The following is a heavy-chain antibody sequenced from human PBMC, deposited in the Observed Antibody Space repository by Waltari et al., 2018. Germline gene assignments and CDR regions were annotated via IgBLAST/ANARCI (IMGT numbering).Heavy chain of an antibody. CDR3: AREFYGRFDC. CDR2: LIQKSFTP. J-gene: IGHJ4*02. D-gene: IGHD3-10*01. V-gene: IGHV3-23*03. Sequence: EMQLLESGVSLVQPGGSLRLSCAASGANIAAYAMSGVRQAPGKGLEWVALIQKSFTPYYADSVKGRFTISRDNSANKLFLQVNSLRADDTAIYYCAREFYGRFDCWGQGTLVTVSS. CDR1: GANIAAYA.